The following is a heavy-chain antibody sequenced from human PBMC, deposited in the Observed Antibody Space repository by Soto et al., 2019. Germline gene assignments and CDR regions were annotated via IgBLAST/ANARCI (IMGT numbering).Heavy chain of an antibody. CDR1: VTTVTRYS. D-gene: IGHD3-22*01. Sequence: SVKIGCKSPVTTVTRYSLHGMLQAPGQGLEVRGIINPSDDATSYAEKFQGRLTMTEDTSTSTGYMEMSSLRSEETAVYYCATDLTRDGDYYDRSGYYLDCWRQRNLVTACS. J-gene: IGHJ4*02. CDR3: ATDLTRDGDYYDRSGYYLDC. V-gene: IGHV1-46*01. CDR2: INPSDDAT.